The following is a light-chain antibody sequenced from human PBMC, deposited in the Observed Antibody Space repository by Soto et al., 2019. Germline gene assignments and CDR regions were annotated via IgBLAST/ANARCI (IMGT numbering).Light chain of an antibody. CDR2: DAS. V-gene: IGKV1-33*01. Sequence: DIQMTQSPSSLSASVVDGVTITCRASQSISSYLNWYQQKPGKAPKALIHDASNLATGVPSRFSGSGSGTDFTFTINSLQPEDIGTYYCQQYENLPSFGGGTKVDIK. CDR1: QSISSY. J-gene: IGKJ4*01. CDR3: QQYENLPS.